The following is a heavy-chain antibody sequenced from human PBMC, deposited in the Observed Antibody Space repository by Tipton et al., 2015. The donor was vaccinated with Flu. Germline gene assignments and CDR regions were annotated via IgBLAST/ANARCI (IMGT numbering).Heavy chain of an antibody. J-gene: IGHJ5*02. CDR3: ARGRSSGVTPGKKWFDP. CDR2: IYYSGST. V-gene: IGHV4-39*07. Sequence: TLSLTCTVSGGSISSSSYYWGWIRQPPGKGLEWIGSIYYSGSTYYNPSLKSRVTISVDTSKNQFSLKLSSVTAADTAVYYCARGRSSGVTPGKKWFDPWGQGTLVTVSS. D-gene: IGHD3-22*01. CDR1: GGSISSSSYY.